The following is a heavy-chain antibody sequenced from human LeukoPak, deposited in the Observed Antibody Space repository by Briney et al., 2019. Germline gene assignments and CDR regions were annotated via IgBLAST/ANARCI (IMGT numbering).Heavy chain of an antibody. J-gene: IGHJ4*02. CDR3: ARDRSSSWYGDPNEDYFDY. Sequence: ASVKVSCKASGGTFGSYAISWVRQAPGQGLEWMGWISAYNGNTNYAQKLQGRVTMTTDTSTSTAYMELRSLRSDDTAVYYCARDRSSSWYGDPNEDYFDYWGQGTLVTVSS. D-gene: IGHD6-13*01. CDR2: ISAYNGNT. CDR1: GGTFGSYA. V-gene: IGHV1-18*01.